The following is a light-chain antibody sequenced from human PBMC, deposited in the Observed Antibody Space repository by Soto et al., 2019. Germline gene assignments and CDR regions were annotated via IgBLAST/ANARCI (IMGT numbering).Light chain of an antibody. CDR3: SSYTSSISWV. CDR2: EVS. V-gene: IGLV2-14*01. Sequence: QSALTQPASVSGSPGQSITISCTGTSSDVGGHKYVSWYQQHPGKAPKLMIYEVSNRPSGVSNRFSGSKSGNTASLTISGLQAEDEADYYCSSYTSSISWVFGGGTKLTVL. J-gene: IGLJ3*02. CDR1: SSDVGGHKY.